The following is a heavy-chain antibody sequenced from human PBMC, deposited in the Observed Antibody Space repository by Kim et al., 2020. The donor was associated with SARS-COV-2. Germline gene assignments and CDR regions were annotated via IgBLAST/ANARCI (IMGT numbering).Heavy chain of an antibody. J-gene: IGHJ3*02. Sequence: SETLSLTCTVSGGSISSSSYYWGWIRQPPGKGLEWIGSIYYSGSTYYNPSLKSRVTISVDTSKNQFSLKLSSVTAADTAVYYCARGSSWSDAFDIWGQGTMVTVSS. CDR1: GGSISSSSYY. D-gene: IGHD6-13*01. V-gene: IGHV4-39*01. CDR2: IYYSGST. CDR3: ARGSSWSDAFDI.